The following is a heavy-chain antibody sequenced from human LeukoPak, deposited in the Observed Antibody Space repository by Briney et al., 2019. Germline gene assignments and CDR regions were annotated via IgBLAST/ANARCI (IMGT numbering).Heavy chain of an antibody. CDR2: ISACNGNT. D-gene: IGHD2-2*01. CDR3: ARDYCSSTSCLFDY. Sequence: ASVKVSCKASGYTFTSYGISWVRQAPGQGLEWMGWISACNGNTNYAQKFQGRVTMTRDTSISTAYMELSRLRSDDTAVYYCARDYCSSTSCLFDYWGQGTLVTVSS. V-gene: IGHV1-18*01. CDR1: GYTFTSYG. J-gene: IGHJ4*02.